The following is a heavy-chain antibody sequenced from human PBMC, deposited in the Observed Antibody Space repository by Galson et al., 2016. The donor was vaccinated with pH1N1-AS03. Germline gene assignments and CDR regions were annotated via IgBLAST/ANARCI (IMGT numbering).Heavy chain of an antibody. CDR1: GFGVSGNA. V-gene: IGHV3-23*01. D-gene: IGHD1-1*01. J-gene: IGHJ6*02. Sequence: SLRLSCAASGFGVSGNAMTWVRQAPGKGLEGVSSIGSDIKTHYANSVKGRFSISKDNSKNTVYLQMDSLRAEDTALYYCAKDLFWMSAMDVWGQGTTVTVSS. CDR3: AKDLFWMSAMDV. CDR2: IGSDIKT.